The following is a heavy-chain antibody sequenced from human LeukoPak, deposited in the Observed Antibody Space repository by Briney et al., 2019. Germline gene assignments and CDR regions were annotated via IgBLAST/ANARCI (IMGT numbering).Heavy chain of an antibody. Sequence: GGSLRLSCAASGFTFSSYAMSWVRQAPGKGLEWVAAISFDGDNKYYADSVKGRFTISRDNSNNSLYLQMSSPRAEDTAVYYCASPVRLGWDYYDSSGYFAYWGQGTLVTVSS. CDR2: ISFDGDNK. CDR3: ASPVRLGWDYYDSSGYFAY. J-gene: IGHJ4*02. V-gene: IGHV3-30*04. CDR1: GFTFSSYA. D-gene: IGHD3-22*01.